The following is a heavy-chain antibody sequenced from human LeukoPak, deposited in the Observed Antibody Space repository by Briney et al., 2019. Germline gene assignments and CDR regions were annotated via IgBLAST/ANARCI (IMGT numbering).Heavy chain of an antibody. CDR3: ARAPPYYDFWSSEYYYYGMDV. V-gene: IGHV4-34*01. CDR2: INHSGST. CDR1: GGSFSGCY. Sequence: SETLSLTCAVYGGSFSGCYWSWIRQPPGKGLEWIGEINHSGSTNYNPSLKSRVTISVDTSKNQFSLKLSSVTAADTAVYYCARAPPYYDFWSSEYYYYGMDVWGQGTTVTVSS. D-gene: IGHD3-3*01. J-gene: IGHJ6*02.